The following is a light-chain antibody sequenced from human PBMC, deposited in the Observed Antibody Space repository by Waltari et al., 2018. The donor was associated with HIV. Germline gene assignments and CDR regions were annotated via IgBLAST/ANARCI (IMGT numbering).Light chain of an antibody. Sequence: QSVLIQAPSASGTPGQRVTLSCSGSDSSHGINYVYWYQQSPGMAPKLLIYRKHHRPSGVPDRFSGSKSGTSASLAISGLQSDDEADYYCASWDDSLSGWVFGGGTRLTVL. CDR1: DSSHGINY. V-gene: IGLV1-47*01. CDR3: ASWDDSLSGWV. CDR2: RKH. J-gene: IGLJ3*02.